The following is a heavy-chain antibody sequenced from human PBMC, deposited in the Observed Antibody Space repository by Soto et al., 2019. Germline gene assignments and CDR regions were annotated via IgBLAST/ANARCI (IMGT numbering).Heavy chain of an antibody. CDR1: GFTFSSYE. V-gene: IGHV3-48*03. J-gene: IGHJ3*01. D-gene: IGHD3-10*01. CDR3: ASPLLVPTNAFDL. CDR2: ISTSGATI. Sequence: GGSLRLSCAASGFTFSSYEMNWVRQAPGKGLEWVSCISTSGATIYYADSVKGRFTISRDNARNSLYLQMNSLRAEDTAVYYCASPLLVPTNAFDLWGQGTMVTVSS.